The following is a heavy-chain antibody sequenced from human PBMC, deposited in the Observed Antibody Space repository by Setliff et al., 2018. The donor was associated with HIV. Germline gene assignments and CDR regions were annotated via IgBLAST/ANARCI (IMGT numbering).Heavy chain of an antibody. V-gene: IGHV4-4*02. CDR3: TRRGGSFPHDAFDI. D-gene: IGHD1-26*01. J-gene: IGHJ3*02. Sequence: SETLSLTCAVSGGSISRSNWWSWVRQPPGKGLEWIGEIYHSGNTNYNPSLKSRVTVSVDKSKNQFSLKLSSVTAADTAVYYCTRRGGSFPHDAFDIWGQGTMVTVSS. CDR1: GGSISRSNW. CDR2: IYHSGNT.